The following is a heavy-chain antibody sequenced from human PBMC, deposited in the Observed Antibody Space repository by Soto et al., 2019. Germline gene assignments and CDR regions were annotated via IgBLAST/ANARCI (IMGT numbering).Heavy chain of an antibody. J-gene: IGHJ3*02. CDR1: GFTFSSYA. CDR2: ISYDGSNK. V-gene: IGHV3-30-3*01. Sequence: QVQLVESGGGVVQPGRSLRLSCAASGFTFSSYAMHWVRQAPGKGLEWVAVISYDGSNKYYADSVKGRFTISRDNSKNTLYLQMKSLRGEDTAVYYCARVDSSGKKKGAFDIWGQGTMVTVSS. CDR3: ARVDSSGKKKGAFDI. D-gene: IGHD3-22*01.